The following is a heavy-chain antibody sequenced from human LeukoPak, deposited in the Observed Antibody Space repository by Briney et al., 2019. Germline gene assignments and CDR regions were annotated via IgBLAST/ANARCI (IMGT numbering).Heavy chain of an antibody. V-gene: IGHV1-46*01. CDR3: ASRGYSGYAVFDY. J-gene: IGHJ4*02. CDR2: INPSGGST. Sequence: ASVKVSCKASGYTFTSYYMHWVRQAPGQGLEWMGIINPSGGSTSYAQKFQGRVAMTRYTSTSTVYMELSSLRSEDTAVYYCASRGYSGYAVFDYWGQGTLVTVSS. CDR1: GYTFTSYY. D-gene: IGHD5-12*01.